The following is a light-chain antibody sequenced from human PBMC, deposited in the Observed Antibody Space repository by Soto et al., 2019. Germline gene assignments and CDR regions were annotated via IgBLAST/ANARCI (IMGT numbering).Light chain of an antibody. CDR3: RQYGSSLTWT. V-gene: IGKV3-20*01. CDR2: GAS. CDR1: QSVSSSY. J-gene: IGKJ1*01. Sequence: EIVLTQSPGTLSLSPGERATLSCRASQSVSSSYLAWYQQKPGQAPRLLIYGASSSATGIPDRFSGSVSGKDFTLSISRLEPDDFEVYYCRQYGSSLTWTFGQGTKVDSK.